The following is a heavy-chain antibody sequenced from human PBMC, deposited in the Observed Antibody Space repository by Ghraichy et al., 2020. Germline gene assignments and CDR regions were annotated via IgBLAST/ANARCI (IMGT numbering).Heavy chain of an antibody. Sequence: SETPSLTCAVYGGSFSGYYWNWIRQPPGKGLEWIGEINHSGSTNYNPSLKSRVTISVDTSKNQFSLKLSSVTAADTAVYYCARDDYVWGSYRRRYYFDYWGQGTLVTVSS. CDR2: INHSGST. CDR1: GGSFSGYY. CDR3: ARDDYVWGSYRRRYYFDY. V-gene: IGHV4-34*01. J-gene: IGHJ4*02. D-gene: IGHD3-16*02.